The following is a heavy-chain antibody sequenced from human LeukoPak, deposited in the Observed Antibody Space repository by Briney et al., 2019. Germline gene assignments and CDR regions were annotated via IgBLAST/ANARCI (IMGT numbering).Heavy chain of an antibody. CDR2: ITSNGGST. D-gene: IGHD6-13*01. CDR1: GFTFSGHT. V-gene: IGHV3-64*02. Sequence: GGSLRLSCVGSGFTFSGHTMHWVRQAPGKGLEYVSAITSNGGSTYYADSVKGRFTISRDNSKNTLYLQMGSLRVEDMAVYYCARAPRWQQLIPGYFDQWGQGTLVTVSS. CDR3: ARAPRWQQLIPGYFDQ. J-gene: IGHJ4*02.